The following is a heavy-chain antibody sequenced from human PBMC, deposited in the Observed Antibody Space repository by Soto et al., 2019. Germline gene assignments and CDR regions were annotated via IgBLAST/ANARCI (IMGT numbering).Heavy chain of an antibody. CDR2: LSYDGRDQ. J-gene: IGHJ4*02. Sequence: QVQLVESGGGVVQPGRSLRLSCAGSGFSFSRSGMHWVRQAPGKGLEWVAVLSYDGRDQYYVDSVKGRFTTSRDNSKNTLYLQMNNLRPEDTAVYYCAIHGRDITQIPLTHWGQGTLVTVSS. CDR1: GFSFSRSG. V-gene: IGHV3-30*03. CDR3: AIHGRDITQIPLTH. D-gene: IGHD3-10*01.